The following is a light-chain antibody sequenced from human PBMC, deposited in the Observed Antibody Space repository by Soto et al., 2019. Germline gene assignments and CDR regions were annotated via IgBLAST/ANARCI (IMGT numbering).Light chain of an antibody. Sequence: EIVLKQSAAALSVSPGERATLSCRASQSVGTNFAWCQQKHGQAPRLLIHGASSRATGIPARFSGSGSGTQFTLTISSLQSEDFAVYYCQQYSNWPHTFGQGTKVDNK. V-gene: IGKV3-15*01. CDR2: GAS. CDR3: QQYSNWPHT. CDR1: QSVGTN. J-gene: IGKJ1*01.